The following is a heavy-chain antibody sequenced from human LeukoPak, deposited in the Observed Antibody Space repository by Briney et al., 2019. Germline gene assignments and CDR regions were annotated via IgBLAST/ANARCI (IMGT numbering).Heavy chain of an antibody. CDR3: ERERGASIVVVPAAKKRSWFAP. CDR1: GYTFTSYG. J-gene: IGHJ5*02. CDR2: IIAYIGYT. V-gene: IGHV1-18*01. Sequence: ASVEVSCKASGYTFTSYGISWVRHGPGQGLEWMGWIIAYIGYTSYAQKHQGRVTMTTDTSTKTAYMDLRSLRSDDTAVYYAERERGASIVVVPAAKKRSWFAPWGQATLVTV. D-gene: IGHD2-2*01.